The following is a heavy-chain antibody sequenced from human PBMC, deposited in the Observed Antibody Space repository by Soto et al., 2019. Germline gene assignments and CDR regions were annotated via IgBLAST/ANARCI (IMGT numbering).Heavy chain of an antibody. D-gene: IGHD3-22*01. Sequence: PGGSLRLSCAASGFTVSSNYMTWVRQAPGKGLEWVSLIYRGGNTYYADSVKGRFTISRDTSKNTLYLQMNSLRAEDTAVYYCARADDSSGYYPSGFDYWGQGTLVTVSS. V-gene: IGHV3-66*01. CDR2: IYRGGNT. J-gene: IGHJ4*02. CDR3: ARADDSSGYYPSGFDY. CDR1: GFTVSSNY.